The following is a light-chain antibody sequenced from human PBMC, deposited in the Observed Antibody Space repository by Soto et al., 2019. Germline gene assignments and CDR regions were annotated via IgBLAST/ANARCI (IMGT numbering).Light chain of an antibody. V-gene: IGKV1-9*01. J-gene: IGKJ1*01. Sequence: DIQMTQSPSSPSASLGDTVTITFHASQDISHYLNWYQQKPGKAPKLLVXDASTLQSGVASRFSGSGSGTEFTLIISGLQPDDSATYYCQQYTNTNNPWMFGQGTKVDIK. CDR1: QDISHY. CDR3: QQYTNTNNPWM. CDR2: DAS.